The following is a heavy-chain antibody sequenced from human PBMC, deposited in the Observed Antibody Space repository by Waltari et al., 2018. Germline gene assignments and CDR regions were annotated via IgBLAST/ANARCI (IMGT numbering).Heavy chain of an antibody. D-gene: IGHD3-10*01. CDR2: IYYSGST. CDR1: GGSIISYY. CDR3: ARDITDVPYGGANTFDI. Sequence: QVQLQESGPGLVKPSETLSLTCNVTGGSIISYYWTRIRQSPGKGLEWIGNIYYSGSTNYNPSLKSRVTISVDTSKKQFSLKLNSVTAADTAVYYCARDITDVPYGGANTFDIWGQGTMVTVSS. V-gene: IGHV4-59*01. J-gene: IGHJ3*02.